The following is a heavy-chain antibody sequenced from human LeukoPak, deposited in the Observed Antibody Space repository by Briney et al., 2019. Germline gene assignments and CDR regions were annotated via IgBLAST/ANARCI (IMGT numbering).Heavy chain of an antibody. CDR3: AKDHPHAGAFDI. J-gene: IGHJ3*02. D-gene: IGHD2-2*01. V-gene: IGHV3-23*01. CDR1: GFTFSSYA. CDR2: ISGSGGST. Sequence: TGGSLRLSCAASGFTFSSYAMSWVRQAPGKGLEWVSAISGSGGSTYYADSVEGRFTISRDNSKNTLYLQMNSLRAEDTAVYYCAKDHPHAGAFDIWGQGTMVTVSS.